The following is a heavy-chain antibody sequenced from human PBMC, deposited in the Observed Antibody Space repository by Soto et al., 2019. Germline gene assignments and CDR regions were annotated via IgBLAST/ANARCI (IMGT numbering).Heavy chain of an antibody. Sequence: QVQLVQSGAEVKKPGSSVKVSCKASGGTFSSYAISWVRQAPGQGLEWMGGIIPIFGTANYAQKFQGRVTITADESTSPAYMELSSLRSEDTAVYYCARAPLAGTTGYYYGMDVWGQGTTVTVSS. V-gene: IGHV1-69*01. J-gene: IGHJ6*02. CDR2: IIPIFGTA. CDR3: ARAPLAGTTGYYYGMDV. D-gene: IGHD1-7*01. CDR1: GGTFSSYA.